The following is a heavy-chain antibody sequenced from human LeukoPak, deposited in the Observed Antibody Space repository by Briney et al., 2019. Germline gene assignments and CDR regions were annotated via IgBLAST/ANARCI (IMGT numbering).Heavy chain of an antibody. V-gene: IGHV3-9*01. CDR2: ISWNSGSI. Sequence: PGGSLRLSCAASGFTFDDYAMHWVRQAPGKGLEWVSGISWNSGSIGYADSVKGRFTISRDNAKNSLYLQMNSLRAEDTAVYYCARGILWSFDPWGQGTLVTVSS. D-gene: IGHD3-3*01. CDR1: GFTFDDYA. CDR3: ARGILWSFDP. J-gene: IGHJ5*02.